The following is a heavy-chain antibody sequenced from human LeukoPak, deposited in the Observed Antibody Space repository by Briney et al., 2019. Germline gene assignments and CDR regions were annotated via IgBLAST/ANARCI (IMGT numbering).Heavy chain of an antibody. D-gene: IGHD3-3*01. CDR2: ISDDGSKR. CDR3: ARESGFMMVGEINADNWFDP. V-gene: IGHV3-30*03. Sequence: GGSLRLSCAASGFNLTDYWMSWVRQAPGKGLEWVAVISDDGSKRFYADSVKGRFTISRDNSRDTLYLHMQTLRPEDSAVYYCARESGFMMVGEINADNWFDPWGQGTPVTVSS. J-gene: IGHJ5*02. CDR1: GFNLTDYW.